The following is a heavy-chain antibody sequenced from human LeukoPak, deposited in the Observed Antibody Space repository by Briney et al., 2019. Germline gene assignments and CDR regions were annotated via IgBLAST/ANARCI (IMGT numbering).Heavy chain of an antibody. CDR2: ITWNSGSI. J-gene: IGHJ6*02. CDR1: GFTFDDYA. D-gene: IGHD6-13*01. Sequence: PGGSLRLSCAASGFTFDDYAMHWVRQVPGKGLEWGSSITWNSGSIVYADSVRGRFTISRDNAKNSLYLQMNGLRGEDTAFYYCAKGIAAAEDYYGMDVWGQGTSVTVSS. CDR3: AKGIAAAEDYYGMDV. V-gene: IGHV3-9*01.